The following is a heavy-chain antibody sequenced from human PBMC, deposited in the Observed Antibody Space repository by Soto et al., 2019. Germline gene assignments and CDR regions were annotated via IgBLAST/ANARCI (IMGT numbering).Heavy chain of an antibody. CDR3: ARYRREAVAGYTPHNW. D-gene: IGHD6-19*01. J-gene: IGHJ5*01. Sequence: SETLSLTCTVSVVSISSNYWTCIRHPPGKGLEWIGYVYNSGSTNYNPSLKSRVTISEDTSKSQFSLKVNSMTAADTAVYYCARYRREAVAGYTPHNW. CDR1: VVSISSNY. V-gene: IGHV4-59*01. CDR2: VYNSGST.